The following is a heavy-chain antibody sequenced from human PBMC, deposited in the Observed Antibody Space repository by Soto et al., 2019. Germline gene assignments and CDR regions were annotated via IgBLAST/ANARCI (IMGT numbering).Heavy chain of an antibody. CDR1: GFTFDDYA. V-gene: IGHV3-9*01. CDR2: ISWNSGNI. Sequence: EVQLVESGGGLVQPGRSLRLSCAASGFTFDDYAMNWVRQAPGKGLEWVSSISWNSGNIVYADYVKGRFTISRDNAKNSIDLQMSSLRAEDTAFYYWAKAHTTSVFSYVELWGRGVLVTVSS. D-gene: IGHD1-1*01. CDR3: AKAHTTSVFSYVEL. J-gene: IGHJ2*01.